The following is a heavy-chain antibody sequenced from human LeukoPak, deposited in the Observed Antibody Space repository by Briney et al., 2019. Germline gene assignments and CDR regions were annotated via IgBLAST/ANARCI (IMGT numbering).Heavy chain of an antibody. CDR3: ARAYYDSSSYPVDYFDY. CDR2: IIPIFGTA. J-gene: IGHJ4*02. CDR1: GGTFSSYA. D-gene: IGHD3-22*01. Sequence: ASVKVSCKASGGTFSSYAISWVRQAPGQGLEWMGGIIPIFGTANYAQKFQGRVTITADESTSTAYMELSSLRSEDTAVYYCARAYYDSSSYPVDYFDYWGQGTLVTVSS. V-gene: IGHV1-69*01.